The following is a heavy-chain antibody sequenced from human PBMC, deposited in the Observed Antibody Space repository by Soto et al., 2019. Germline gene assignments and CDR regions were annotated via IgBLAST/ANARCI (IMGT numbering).Heavy chain of an antibody. Sequence: WASVKVSCKASGGTFSSYAISWVRQAPGQGLEWMGGIIPIFGKANYAQKFQGRVTITEDESTSTAYMELSSLRSEDTAVYYCARDRGSFLFDYWGQGTLVTVSS. V-gene: IGHV1-69*13. J-gene: IGHJ4*02. CDR1: GGTFSSYA. CDR3: ARDRGSFLFDY. CDR2: IIPIFGKA.